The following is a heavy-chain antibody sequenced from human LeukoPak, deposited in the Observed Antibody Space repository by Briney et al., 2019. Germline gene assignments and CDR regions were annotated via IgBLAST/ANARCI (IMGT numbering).Heavy chain of an antibody. V-gene: IGHV3-30-3*01. J-gene: IGHJ4*02. CDR2: ISYDGSNK. CDR3: ARGPYSGYDPTQDYFDY. CDR1: GFTFSSYA. D-gene: IGHD5-12*01. Sequence: GTSLRLSCAASGFTFSSYAMHWVRQAPGKGLEWVAVISYDGSNKFYADSVKGRFTISRDNSKDTMYLQMNSLRAEDTAVYYCARGPYSGYDPTQDYFDYWGQGTLVTVSS.